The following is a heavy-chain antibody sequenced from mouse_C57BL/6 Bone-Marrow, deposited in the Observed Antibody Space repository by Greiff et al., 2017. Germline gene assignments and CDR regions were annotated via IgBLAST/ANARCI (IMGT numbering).Heavy chain of an antibody. CDR2: IWRGGST. CDR1: GFSLTSYG. V-gene: IGHV2-5*01. D-gene: IGHD1-1*01. CDR3: AGHYGSSSYWYFDV. Sequence: QVQLQQSGPGLVQPSQNLSITCTVSGFSLTSYGVHWVRQSPGKGLEWLGVIWRGGSTDYNAAFMSRLSITKDNSKSQVFFKMNSLQADDTAIYYCAGHYGSSSYWYFDVWGTGTTVTVSS. J-gene: IGHJ1*03.